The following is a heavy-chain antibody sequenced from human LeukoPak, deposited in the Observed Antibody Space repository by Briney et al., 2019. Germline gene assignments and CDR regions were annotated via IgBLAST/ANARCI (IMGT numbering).Heavy chain of an antibody. CDR2: ISYDGSNK. V-gene: IGHV3-30*03. D-gene: IGHD1-26*01. Sequence: GRSLRLSCAASGFTFSSYGMHWVRQAPGKGLEWVAVISYDGSNKYYADPVKGRFTISRDNSKNTLYLQMNSLRAEDTAVYYCVGGAGTDFDYWGQGTLVTVSS. CDR1: GFTFSSYG. CDR3: VGGAGTDFDY. J-gene: IGHJ4*02.